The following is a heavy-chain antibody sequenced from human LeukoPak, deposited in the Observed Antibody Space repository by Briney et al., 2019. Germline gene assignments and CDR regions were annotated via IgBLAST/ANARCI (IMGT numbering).Heavy chain of an antibody. CDR3: ARMYSGSFMDY. CDR2: ISYDGSDK. Sequence: GGSLRLSCAASGFTFSSYAMHWVRQAPGKGLEWVAVISYDGSDKYYADSVKGRFTISRDNSKNTLYLQMNSLRAEDTAVYYCARMYSGSFMDYWGQGTLVTVSS. CDR1: GFTFSSYA. J-gene: IGHJ4*02. V-gene: IGHV3-30-3*01. D-gene: IGHD1-26*01.